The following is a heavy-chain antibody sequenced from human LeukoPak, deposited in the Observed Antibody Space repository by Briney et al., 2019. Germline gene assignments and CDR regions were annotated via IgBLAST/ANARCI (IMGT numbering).Heavy chain of an antibody. J-gene: IGHJ3*02. Sequence: GGSLRLSCAASGFTFSSYEMNWVRQAPGKGLEWVSYISSSGSTIYYADSVKGRFTISRDNAKNSLYLQMNSRRAEATAVYYCARGAALSEYCSGGSCYGDAFDIWGQGTMVTVSS. CDR2: ISSSGSTI. V-gene: IGHV3-48*03. D-gene: IGHD2-15*01. CDR3: ARGAALSEYCSGGSCYGDAFDI. CDR1: GFTFSSYE.